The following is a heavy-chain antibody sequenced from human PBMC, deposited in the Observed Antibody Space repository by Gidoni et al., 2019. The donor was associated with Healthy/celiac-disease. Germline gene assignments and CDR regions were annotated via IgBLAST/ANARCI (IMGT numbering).Heavy chain of an antibody. CDR3: ARSSVDTAYGEAFDI. J-gene: IGHJ3*02. CDR2: IYYSGST. CDR1: VGPISRYY. V-gene: IGHV4-59*08. Sequence: QVQLQESGPGLVKPSETLSLTCTVSVGPISRYYWRWIQQPPGKGLEWIGDIYYSGSTNYNPSLKSRVTISVDTSKNQFSLKLSSVTAADTAVYYCARSSVDTAYGEAFDIWGQGTMVTVSS. D-gene: IGHD5-18*01.